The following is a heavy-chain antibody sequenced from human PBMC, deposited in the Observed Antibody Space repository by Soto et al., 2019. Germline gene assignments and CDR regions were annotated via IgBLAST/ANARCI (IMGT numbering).Heavy chain of an antibody. CDR2: IIPISGTA. CDR3: ARTKGRSTRLENYYYYYYGMDV. Sequence: QVQLVQSGAEVKKPGSSVKVSCKASGGTFSSYAISWVRQAPGQGLEWMGGIIPISGTANYAQKFQGRVTITADESTSKAYMEVSSLRSEGTGVYYCARTKGRSTRLENYYYYYYGMDVWGQGTTVTVSS. D-gene: IGHD1-1*01. J-gene: IGHJ6*02. CDR1: GGTFSSYA. V-gene: IGHV1-69*01.